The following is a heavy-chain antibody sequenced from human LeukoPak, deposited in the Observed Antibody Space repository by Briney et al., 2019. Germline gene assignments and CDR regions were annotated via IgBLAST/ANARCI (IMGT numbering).Heavy chain of an antibody. J-gene: IGHJ6*02. CDR2: ISSSSYI. D-gene: IGHD2-15*01. CDR3: ARDGDGLVVAGMDV. V-gene: IGHV3-21*01. CDR1: GFTFSSYS. Sequence: GGSLRLSCAASGFTFSSYSMNWVRQAPGKGLEWVSSISSSSYIYYADSVKGRFTISRDNAKNSLYLQMNSLRAEDTAVYYCARDGDGLVVAGMDVWGQGTTVTVSS.